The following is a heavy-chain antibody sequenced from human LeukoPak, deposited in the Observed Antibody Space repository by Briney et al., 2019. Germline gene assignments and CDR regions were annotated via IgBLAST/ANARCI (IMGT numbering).Heavy chain of an antibody. J-gene: IGHJ6*04. CDR3: ARNRLRATATYMDV. CDR1: GFTFSSYG. Sequence: GGSLRLSCAASGFTFSSYGMHWVRQAPGKGLEWVAVIWYDGSNKYYADSVKGRFTISRDNSKNTLYLQIITLRAVDTAVYYCARNRLRATATYMDVWGKGTTVTVSS. D-gene: IGHD2-15*01. CDR2: IWYDGSNK. V-gene: IGHV3-33*01.